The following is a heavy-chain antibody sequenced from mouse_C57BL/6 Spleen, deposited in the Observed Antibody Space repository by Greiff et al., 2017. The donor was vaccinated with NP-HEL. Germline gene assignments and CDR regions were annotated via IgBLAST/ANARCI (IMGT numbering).Heavy chain of an antibody. V-gene: IGHV5-17*01. CDR3: ARLNYDYDEENAMDY. CDR1: GFTFSDYG. Sequence: EVQVVESGGGLVKPGGSLKLSCAASGFTFSDYGMHWVRQAPEKGLEWVAYISSGSSTIYYADTVKGRFTISRDNAKNTLFLQMTSLRSEDTAMYYCARLNYDYDEENAMDYWGQGTSVTVSS. J-gene: IGHJ4*01. D-gene: IGHD2-4*01. CDR2: ISSGSSTI.